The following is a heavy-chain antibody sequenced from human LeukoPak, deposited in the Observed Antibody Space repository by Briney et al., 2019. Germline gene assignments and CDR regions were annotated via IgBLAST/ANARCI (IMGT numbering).Heavy chain of an antibody. D-gene: IGHD2-15*01. CDR1: GGTLSSYA. V-gene: IGHV1-69*05. J-gene: IGHJ4*02. CDR3: ARSEVVAAQISDY. Sequence: SVKVSCKASGGTLSSYAISWVRQAPGQGLEWMGRIIPIFGTANYAQKFQGRVTITTDESTSTAYMELSSLRSEDTAVYYCARSEVVAAQISDYWGQGTLVTVSS. CDR2: IIPIFGTA.